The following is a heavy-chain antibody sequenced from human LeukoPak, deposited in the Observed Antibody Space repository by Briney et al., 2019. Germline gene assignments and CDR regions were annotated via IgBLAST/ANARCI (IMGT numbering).Heavy chain of an antibody. J-gene: IGHJ4*02. CDR1: GFTFSSSA. V-gene: IGHV3-64D*06. CDR3: VKTLKYYGSGRGLFDS. Sequence: PGRSLRLSCSASGFTFSSSAMYSVRQAPGKGLEYVSAFSSDGSSTFYADSVKGRFTISRDNSKNMLYLQMSSLRADDTAVYYCVKTLKYYGSGRGLFDSWGQGILVTVSS. D-gene: IGHD3-10*01. CDR2: FSSDGSST.